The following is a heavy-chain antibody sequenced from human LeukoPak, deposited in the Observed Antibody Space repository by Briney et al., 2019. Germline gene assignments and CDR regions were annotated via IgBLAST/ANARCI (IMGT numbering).Heavy chain of an antibody. V-gene: IGHV3-11*01. CDR3: ARDHCGGDCYPVNAFDI. Sequence: GGSLRLSCAASGFTFSDYYMSWIRQAPGKGLEWVSYISSSGSTIYYADSVKGRFTISRDNAKNSLYLQMNSLRAEDTVVYYCARDHCGGDCYPVNAFDIWGQGTMVTVSS. CDR1: GFTFSDYY. D-gene: IGHD2-21*02. CDR2: ISSSGSTI. J-gene: IGHJ3*02.